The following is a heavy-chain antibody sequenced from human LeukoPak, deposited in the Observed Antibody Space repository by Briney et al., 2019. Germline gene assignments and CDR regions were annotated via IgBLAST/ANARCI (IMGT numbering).Heavy chain of an antibody. V-gene: IGHV1-8*01. D-gene: IGHD1-26*01. CDR1: GYTFTSSD. Sequence: ASVKVSCKASGYTFTSSDINWVRQATGQGLEWMGWMNPNSGNTVYAQKFQGRVTITRNTSISTAYMELSSLRSEDTAVYYCARDYSGSYYLQYYYYYMDVWGKGTTVTISS. CDR3: ARDYSGSYYLQYYYYYMDV. CDR2: MNPNSGNT. J-gene: IGHJ6*03.